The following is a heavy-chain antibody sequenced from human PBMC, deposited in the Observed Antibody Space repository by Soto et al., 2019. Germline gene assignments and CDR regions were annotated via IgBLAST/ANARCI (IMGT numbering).Heavy chain of an antibody. J-gene: IGHJ4*02. Sequence: ASVKVSCKASGVTFSGQDMRWVRQAPGQGLEWMGGIIPIFGTPQYAEKLQDRVTITADESTSTAYMELSSLTSEDTAVYYCATNEGRDGYSFDCWGQGTLVTVSS. V-gene: IGHV1-69*13. CDR2: IIPIFGTP. CDR1: GVTFSGQD. D-gene: IGHD5-12*01. CDR3: ATNEGRDGYSFDC.